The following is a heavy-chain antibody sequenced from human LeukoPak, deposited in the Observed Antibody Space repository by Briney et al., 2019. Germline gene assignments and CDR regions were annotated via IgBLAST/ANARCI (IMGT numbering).Heavy chain of an antibody. D-gene: IGHD3-22*01. V-gene: IGHV3-48*03. CDR3: ARSPPWGYYDSNGYFAPYFDY. J-gene: IGHJ4*02. CDR2: ISSSGSTI. CDR1: GFTFSSYE. Sequence: GGSLRLSCAASGFTFSSYEMNWVRQAPGKGLEWVSYISSSGSTIYYADSVKGRFTISRDNAKNSLYLQMNSLRAEDTAVYYCARSPPWGYYDSNGYFAPYFDYWGQGTLVTVSS.